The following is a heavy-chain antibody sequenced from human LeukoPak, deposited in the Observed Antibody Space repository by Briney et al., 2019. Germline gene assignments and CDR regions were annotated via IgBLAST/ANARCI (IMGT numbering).Heavy chain of an antibody. V-gene: IGHV4-30-2*01. J-gene: IGHJ3*02. CDR3: ARSQRGLEGRGAFDI. CDR1: GGSISSGGYS. CDR2: IYHSGST. D-gene: IGHD3-16*01. Sequence: PSETLSLTCAVSGGSISSGGYSWSWIRQPPGKGLEWIGYIYHSGSTYYNPSLKSRVTISVDRSKNQFSLKLSSVTAADTAVYYCARSQRGLEGRGAFDIWGQGTMVTVFS.